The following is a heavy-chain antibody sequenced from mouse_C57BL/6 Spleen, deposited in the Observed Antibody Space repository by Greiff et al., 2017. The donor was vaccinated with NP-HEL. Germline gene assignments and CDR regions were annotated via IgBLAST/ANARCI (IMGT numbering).Heavy chain of an antibody. V-gene: IGHV1-26*01. CDR3: ARGGYSTSDYFDY. D-gene: IGHD2-14*01. CDR2: INPNNGGT. J-gene: IGHJ2*01. Sequence: EVQLQQSGPELVKPGASVKISCKASGYTFTDYYMNWVKQSHGKSLEWIGDINPNNGGTSYNQKFKGKATLTVDKSSSTAYMELRSLTSEDSAVYYCARGGYSTSDYFDYWGQGTTLTVSS. CDR1: GYTFTDYY.